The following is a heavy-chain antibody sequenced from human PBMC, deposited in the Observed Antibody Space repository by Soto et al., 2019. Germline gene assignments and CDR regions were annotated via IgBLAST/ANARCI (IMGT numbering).Heavy chain of an antibody. D-gene: IGHD3-22*01. CDR2: IYPGDSDT. J-gene: IGHJ3*02. Sequence: ASLKISCKGSGYSLTNNCIGWVRQMPGKGLEWMGIIYPGDSDTRYSPSFQGQVTISADKSISTAYLQWSSLKASDTAMYFCARHNPYYYDSSDAFDIWGQGTMVTVSS. CDR1: GYSLTNNC. V-gene: IGHV5-51*01. CDR3: ARHNPYYYDSSDAFDI.